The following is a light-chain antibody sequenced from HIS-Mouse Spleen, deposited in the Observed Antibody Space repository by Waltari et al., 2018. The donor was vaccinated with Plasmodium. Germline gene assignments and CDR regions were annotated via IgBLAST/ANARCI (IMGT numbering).Light chain of an antibody. CDR3: YSTDSSGNHRV. V-gene: IGLV3-10*01. CDR2: EDS. CDR1: ALPKKY. Sequence: SYELTQPPSVSVSPGQTARITCSGDALPKKYAYWYQQKSGQAPVLFIYEDSKRPSGIPERFSGASLGTMATLTISGAQVEDEADYYCYSTDSSGNHRVFGGGTKLTVL. J-gene: IGLJ3*02.